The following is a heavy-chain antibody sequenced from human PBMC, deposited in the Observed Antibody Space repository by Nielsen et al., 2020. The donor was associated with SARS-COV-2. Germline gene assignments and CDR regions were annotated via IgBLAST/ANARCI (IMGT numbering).Heavy chain of an antibody. Sequence: WIRQSPSRGLEWLGRTYYRSKWYNDYAVSVKSRITINPDTSKNQFSLHLNSVTPGDTAVYYCARARGAYGDYYYYYDTDVWGKGTTVTVSS. D-gene: IGHD4-17*01. J-gene: IGHJ6*03. CDR3: ARARGAYGDYYYYYDTDV. V-gene: IGHV6-1*01. CDR2: TYYRSKWYN.